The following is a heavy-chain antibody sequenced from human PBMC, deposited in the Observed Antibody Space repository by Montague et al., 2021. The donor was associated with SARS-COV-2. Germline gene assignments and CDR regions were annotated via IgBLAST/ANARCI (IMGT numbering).Heavy chain of an antibody. D-gene: IGHD1-26*01. Sequence: CAISGDSVAIKDATWSWDRHSPAIGLQSQLVTYYVSEWYNDYAVSVKSRITINPDTSKNQISLQLNSVTPEDTAVYYCARTSASSDYWGQGTLVTVSS. CDR3: ARTSASSDY. CDR2: TYYVSEWYN. V-gene: IGHV6-1*01. J-gene: IGHJ4*02. CDR1: GDSVAIKDAT.